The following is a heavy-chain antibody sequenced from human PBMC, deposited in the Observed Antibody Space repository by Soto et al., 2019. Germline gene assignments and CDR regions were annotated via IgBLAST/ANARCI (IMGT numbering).Heavy chain of an antibody. D-gene: IGHD1-26*01. CDR1: GYTFTSYG. J-gene: IGHJ4*02. V-gene: IGHV1-18*01. CDR3: ARVLRRQWELLRGAFDY. CDR2: ISAYNGNT. Sequence: QVQLVQSGAEVKKPGASVKVSCKASGYTFTSYGISWVRQAPGQGLEWMGWISAYNGNTNYAQKLQGRVTMTTDTSTSTAYMELRSLRSDDTAVYYCARVLRRQWELLRGAFDYWGQGTLVTVSS.